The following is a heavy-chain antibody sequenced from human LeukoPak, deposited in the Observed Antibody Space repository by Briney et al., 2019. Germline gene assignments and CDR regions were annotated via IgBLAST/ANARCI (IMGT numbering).Heavy chain of an antibody. Sequence: ASVKVSCKASGYTFTGYYMHWVRQAPGQGLEWMGWINPNSGGTNYAQKFQGRVTMTRDTSISTAYMELSRLRSDGTAVYYCARARTGYYKYFDYWGQGTLVTVSS. V-gene: IGHV1-2*02. J-gene: IGHJ4*02. D-gene: IGHD3-9*01. CDR1: GYTFTGYY. CDR2: INPNSGGT. CDR3: ARARTGYYKYFDY.